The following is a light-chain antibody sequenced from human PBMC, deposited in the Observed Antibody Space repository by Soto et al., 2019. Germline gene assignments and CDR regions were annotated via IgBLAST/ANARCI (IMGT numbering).Light chain of an antibody. CDR3: QHRSNSWT. J-gene: IGKJ1*01. CDR2: DAS. Sequence: EIVLTQSPVTLSLSPVERATLSCRASQSLINYLAWYQQKPGQAPRLLIYDASSRATGIPARFSGSGSGTDFTLTIASLEPEDFAVYYCQHRSNSWTFGQGTKVDIK. V-gene: IGKV3-11*01. CDR1: QSLINY.